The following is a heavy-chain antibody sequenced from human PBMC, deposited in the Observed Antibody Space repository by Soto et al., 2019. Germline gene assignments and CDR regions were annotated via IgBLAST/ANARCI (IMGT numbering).Heavy chain of an antibody. CDR3: ARDRRDGYNFDAFDI. J-gene: IGHJ3*02. CDR1: GCSISSYY. CDR2: IYYSGST. D-gene: IGHD5-12*01. Sequence: SETLALTCTVSGCSISSYYWSWIGQPPGKGLEWIGYIYYSGSTNYNPSLKSRVTISVDTSKNQFSLKLSSVTAADTAVYYCARDRRDGYNFDAFDIWGQGTMVTVSS. V-gene: IGHV4-59*01.